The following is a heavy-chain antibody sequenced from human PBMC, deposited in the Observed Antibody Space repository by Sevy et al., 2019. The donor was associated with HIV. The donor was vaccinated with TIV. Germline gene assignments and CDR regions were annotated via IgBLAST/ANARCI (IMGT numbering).Heavy chain of an antibody. Sequence: GGSLRLSCAASGFIFSNYAMHWIRQAPGKGLEWVAYIKEDGSDKKYVDSVKGRFSISRDNAETTLYLQMNSLRADDTAVYYCAKREGLAGVTGAAFDIWGQGTMDTVSS. D-gene: IGHD1-26*01. CDR2: IKEDGSDK. J-gene: IGHJ3*02. CDR1: GFIFSNYA. CDR3: AKREGLAGVTGAAFDI. V-gene: IGHV3-7*03.